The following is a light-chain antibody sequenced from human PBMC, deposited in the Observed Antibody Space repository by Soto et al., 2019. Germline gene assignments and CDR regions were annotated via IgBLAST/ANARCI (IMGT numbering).Light chain of an antibody. J-gene: IGKJ1*01. Sequence: DIQMTQSPSTVSASVGDRVTITCRASQSIVPWLAWYQQKPGEAPKLLIYKASSLESGVPPRFSGSGSGTEFTLTVSSLQPDDFATYYCQQYDTYSWTVGQGTKVEI. CDR1: QSIVPW. CDR3: QQYDTYSWT. CDR2: KAS. V-gene: IGKV1-5*03.